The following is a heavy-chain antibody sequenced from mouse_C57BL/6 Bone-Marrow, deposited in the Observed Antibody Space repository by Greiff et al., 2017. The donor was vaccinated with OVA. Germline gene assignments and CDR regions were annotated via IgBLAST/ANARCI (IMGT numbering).Heavy chain of an antibody. CDR2: IYPGSGNT. CDR1: GYTFTDYY. V-gene: IGHV1-76*01. D-gene: IGHD1-1*01. CDR3: VYYYGSSYYY. Sequence: QVQLKESGAELVRPGASVKLSCKASGYTFTDYYINWVKQRPGQGLEWIARIYPGSGNTYYNEKFKGKATLTAEKSSSTAYMQLSSLTSEDSAVYFCVYYYGSSYYYWGQGTTLTVSS. J-gene: IGHJ2*01.